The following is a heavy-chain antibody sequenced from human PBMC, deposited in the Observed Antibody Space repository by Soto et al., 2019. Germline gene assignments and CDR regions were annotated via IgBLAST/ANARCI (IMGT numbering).Heavy chain of an antibody. CDR2: ISAYNANT. J-gene: IGHJ4*02. Sequence: ASVKVSCKASGYTCTSYGISWVRQAPGQGLEWMGWISAYNANTNYAQKLQGRVTMTTDTSTSTSYMELRSLRSDDTAVYFCARDRRGATGDYWGQGTLVTVSS. CDR1: GYTCTSYG. CDR3: ARDRRGATGDY. V-gene: IGHV1-18*01. D-gene: IGHD1-26*01.